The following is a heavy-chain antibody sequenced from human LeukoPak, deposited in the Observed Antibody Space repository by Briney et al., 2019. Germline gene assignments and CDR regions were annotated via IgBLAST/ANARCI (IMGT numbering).Heavy chain of an antibody. V-gene: IGHV3-48*03. CDR1: GFTFSSYE. D-gene: IGHD5-18*01. J-gene: IGHJ4*02. CDR3: ARAAQLWLFVY. CDR2: ISNSGSNI. Sequence: GGSLRLSCAASGFTFSSYEVNWVRQAPGKGLEWVSYISNSGSNIYYADSVKGRFTISRDNAKNSLYLQMDSLRAEDTAVYYCARAAQLWLFVYWGQGTLVTVSS.